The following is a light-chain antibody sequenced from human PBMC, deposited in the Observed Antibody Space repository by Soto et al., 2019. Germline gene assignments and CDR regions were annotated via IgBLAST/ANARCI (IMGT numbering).Light chain of an antibody. CDR3: QQYGSSLLT. CDR1: QSLSSSF. Sequence: EILMTQSPSTLSVSPGERATLSCRASQSLSSSFLAWYQQKPGQAPRLLIYSSSSRATGIPDRFSGSGSGTDFTLTISRLEPEDFAVYYCQQYGSSLLTFGGGTKVDNK. J-gene: IGKJ4*01. CDR2: SSS. V-gene: IGKV3-20*01.